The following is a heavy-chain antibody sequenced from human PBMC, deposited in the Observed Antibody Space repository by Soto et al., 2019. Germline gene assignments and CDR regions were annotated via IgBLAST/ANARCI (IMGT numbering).Heavy chain of an antibody. CDR1: GFTFSAYT. CDR3: VRGSYGDYDS. D-gene: IGHD4-17*01. CDR2: LDPSSTYI. Sequence: EVQLVESGGGLVKPGGSLRLSCAASGFTFSAYTMNWVRQAPGKGLEWVSSLDPSSTYIYYADSVKGPFTLSRDNATNSLFLRLNSLLADDTALYYCVRGSYGDYDSLGQGTLVTVSS. V-gene: IGHV3-21*02. J-gene: IGHJ5*01.